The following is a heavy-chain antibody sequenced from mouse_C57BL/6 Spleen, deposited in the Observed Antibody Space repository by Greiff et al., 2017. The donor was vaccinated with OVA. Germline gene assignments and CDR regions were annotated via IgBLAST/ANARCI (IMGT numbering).Heavy chain of an antibody. J-gene: IGHJ2*01. V-gene: IGHV1-69*01. CDR1: GYTFTSYW. Sequence: VQLQQPGAELVMPGASVKLSCKASGYTFTSYWMHWVKQRPGQGLEWIGEIDPSDSYTNYNQKFKGKSTLTVDKSSSTAYMQLNSLTSEDSAVYYCARGGIDYWGQGTTLTVSS. CDR2: IDPSDSYT. CDR3: ARGGIDY.